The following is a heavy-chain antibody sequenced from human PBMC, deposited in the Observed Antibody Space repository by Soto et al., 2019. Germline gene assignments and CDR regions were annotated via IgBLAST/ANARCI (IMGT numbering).Heavy chain of an antibody. CDR2: IYYSGST. D-gene: IGHD3-9*01. V-gene: IGHV4-30-4*02. J-gene: IGHJ4*02. CDR1: GGSISSGDYY. CDR3: ARVSYFRGFDWLFAFDS. Sequence: SETLSLTCTVSGGSISSGDYYRSWIRQPPGKGLEWIGYIYYSGSTYYNPSLKSRVTMSVDTSKNQFSLKLRSVSADDTAVYFCARVSYFRGFDWLFAFDSWGQGALVTVSS.